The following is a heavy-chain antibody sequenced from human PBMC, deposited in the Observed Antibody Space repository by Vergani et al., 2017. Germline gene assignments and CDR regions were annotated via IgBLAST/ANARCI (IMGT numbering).Heavy chain of an antibody. V-gene: IGHV1-2*02. CDR2: INPNSGGT. J-gene: IGHJ6*02. CDR1: GYTFTGYY. CDR3: ARESWVPAPERWLQFHYYYGMDV. D-gene: IGHD5-24*01. Sequence: QVQLVQSGAEVKKPGASVKVSCKASGYTFTGYYMHWVRQAPGQGLEWMGWINPNSGGTNYAQKFQGRVTMTRDTSISTAYMELSRLRSDDTAVYYCARESWVPAPERWLQFHYYYGMDVWGQGTTVTVSS.